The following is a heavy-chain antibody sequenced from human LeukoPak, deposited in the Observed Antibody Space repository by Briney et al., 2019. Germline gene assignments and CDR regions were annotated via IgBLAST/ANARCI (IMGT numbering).Heavy chain of an antibody. J-gene: IGHJ4*02. CDR1: GFTFSSYA. V-gene: IGHV3-23*01. D-gene: IGHD2/OR15-2a*01. CDR3: AKDRAARALGFYDY. CDR2: ISCSGGST. Sequence: LGGSLRLSCAASGFTFSSYAMRWVRQAPGKGLEWVSAISCSGGSTYYSDSVKGRFTISRDNSKNTLYLQMNSLRAEDTAVYYCAKDRAARALGFYDYWGQGTLVTVSS.